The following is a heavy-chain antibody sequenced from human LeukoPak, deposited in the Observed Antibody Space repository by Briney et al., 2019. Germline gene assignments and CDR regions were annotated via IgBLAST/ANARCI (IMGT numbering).Heavy chain of an antibody. J-gene: IGHJ4*02. V-gene: IGHV3-30*02. D-gene: IGHD5-18*01. Sequence: QPGGSLRLSCAASGFTFSSYGMHWVRQAPGKGLEWAAFIRYDGSNKYYADSVKGRFTISRDNSKNTLYLQMNSLRAEDTAVYYCAKPVARTSYGYSGTDYWGQGTLVAASS. CDR1: GFTFSSYG. CDR2: IRYDGSNK. CDR3: AKPVARTSYGYSGTDY.